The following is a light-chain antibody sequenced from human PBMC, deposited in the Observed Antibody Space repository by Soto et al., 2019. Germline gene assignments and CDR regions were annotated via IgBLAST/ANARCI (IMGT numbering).Light chain of an antibody. CDR3: QQCGSSPWT. CDR1: QRVSSYY. V-gene: IGKV3-20*01. J-gene: IGKJ1*01. CDR2: AAS. Sequence: EIVLTQSPGTLSLSPGERATLSCRASQRVSSYYLAWYQQKPGQAPRLLIYAASSRATGIPDRFSGGGSGTDFTLTISRLEPEDFAVYYCQQCGSSPWTVGKGTKVDIK.